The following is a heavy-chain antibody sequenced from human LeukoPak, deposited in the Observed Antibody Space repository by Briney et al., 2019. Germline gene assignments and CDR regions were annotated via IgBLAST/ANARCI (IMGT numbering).Heavy chain of an antibody. CDR2: IISSSSYI. CDR3: AKDRRIQLWRYYFDY. J-gene: IGHJ4*02. V-gene: IGHV3-21*01. CDR1: GFTFSSYS. D-gene: IGHD5-18*01. Sequence: GGSLRLSCAASGFTFSSYSMNWVRQAPGKGLEWVSSIISSSSYIYYADSGKGRFTISRDNAKNSLYIQMNRLRDEDTAVYYCAKDRRIQLWRYYFDYWGQGTLVTVSS.